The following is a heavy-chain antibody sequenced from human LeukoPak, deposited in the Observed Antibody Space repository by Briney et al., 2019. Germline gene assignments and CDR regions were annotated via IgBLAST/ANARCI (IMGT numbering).Heavy chain of an antibody. CDR2: ISGSGATA. CDR1: AFSVSSYA. Sequence: GGSLTLSSPASAFSVSSYAMNWVRQAPGNGLEWDAVISGSGATAYYADSVKDRLTISRDNSKNPLYLQMNSLRAEDTAVYYCAKDRLLGITIFGVATDYWGQGTLVTVSS. CDR3: AKDRLLGITIFGVATDY. V-gene: IGHV3-23*01. D-gene: IGHD3-3*01. J-gene: IGHJ4*02.